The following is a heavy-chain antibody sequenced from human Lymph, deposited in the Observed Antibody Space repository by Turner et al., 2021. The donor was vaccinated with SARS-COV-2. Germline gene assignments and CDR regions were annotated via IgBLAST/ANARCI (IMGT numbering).Heavy chain of an antibody. J-gene: IGHJ2*01. D-gene: IGHD3-22*01. CDR2: IYTSGST. V-gene: IGHV4-4*07. CDR3: ARDGYYDSSGYYLRGEGVFDL. Sequence: QVQLQESGPGLVKPSETLSPTRTVSGGSISSYYWSWIRQPAGKGLEWIGRIYTSGSTNYNSSLKSRVTMSVDTSKNQFSLKLSSVTAADTAVYYFARDGYYDSSGYYLRGEGVFDLWGRGTLVTVSS. CDR1: GGSISSYY.